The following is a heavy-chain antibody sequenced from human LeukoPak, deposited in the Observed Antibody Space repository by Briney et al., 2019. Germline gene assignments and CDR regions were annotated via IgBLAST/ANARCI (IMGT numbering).Heavy chain of an antibody. CDR1: GGSISNYH. CDR2: INHSGST. Sequence: SETLSLTCTVSGGSISNYHWSWVRRPAGKGLEWIGEINHSGSTNYNPSLKSRVTISVDTSKNQFSLKLSSVTAADTAVYYCARLIVVVPAAYNAYGMDVRGQGTTVTVSS. D-gene: IGHD2-2*01. V-gene: IGHV4-34*01. CDR3: ARLIVVVPAAYNAYGMDV. J-gene: IGHJ6*02.